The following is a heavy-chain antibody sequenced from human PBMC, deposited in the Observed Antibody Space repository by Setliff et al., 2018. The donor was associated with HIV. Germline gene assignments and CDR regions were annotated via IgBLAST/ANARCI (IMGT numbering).Heavy chain of an antibody. CDR1: HGSFSGYY. Sequence: PSETLSLTCAFYHGSFSGYYWSWIRQPPGKGLEWIGEINHSGNTNYNPSLERRVTISADTSQNQFSLNLTSLTAADTAVYYCARVAAAPGGDYWGQGTPVTVSS. CDR2: INHSGNT. V-gene: IGHV4-34*01. J-gene: IGHJ4*02. D-gene: IGHD3-10*01. CDR3: ARVAAAPGGDY.